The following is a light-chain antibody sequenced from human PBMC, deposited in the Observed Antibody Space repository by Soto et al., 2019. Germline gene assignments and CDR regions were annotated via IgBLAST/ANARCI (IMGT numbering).Light chain of an antibody. J-gene: IGLJ2*01. CDR2: QDS. V-gene: IGLV3-1*01. CDR1: KLGDKY. CDR3: QAWDSSTASVV. Sequence: SYELTQPPSVSVSPGQTASITCSGDKLGDKYACWYQQKPGQSPVLVIYQDSKRPSGIPERFSGSNSGNTATLTISGTQAIDEADYYCQAWDSSTASVVFGGGTKLTVL.